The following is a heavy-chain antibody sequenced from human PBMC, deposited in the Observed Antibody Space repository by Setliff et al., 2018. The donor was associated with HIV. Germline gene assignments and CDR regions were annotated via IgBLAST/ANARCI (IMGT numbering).Heavy chain of an antibody. CDR3: ARSIVPVASGYYYFEY. J-gene: IGHJ4*02. CDR2: IHPTGST. CDR1: GGSFSGYY. V-gene: IGHV4-34*01. Sequence: SETLSLTCAVYGGSFSGYYWAWIRQPPVNGLEWIGRIHPTGSTYYKPSLKSRLTISVDTSKNQFSLSLSSVAAGDTAVYYCARSIVPVASGYYYFEYWGQGTLVTVSS. D-gene: IGHD3-3*01.